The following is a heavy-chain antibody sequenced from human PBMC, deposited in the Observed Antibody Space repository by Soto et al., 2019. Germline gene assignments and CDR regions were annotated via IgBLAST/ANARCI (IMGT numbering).Heavy chain of an antibody. CDR3: VRGGYVHAFDY. J-gene: IGHJ4*02. V-gene: IGHV4-59*07. Sequence: HSGSLAITCAVSGGSISYYYWGWIRKHPGKGLEWIGSIYYSGNTHYNPSLKSRVTISVDTSMNQFSLNLDSVTAVDSAVYYCVRGGYVHAFDYWGQGALVTVSS. CDR2: IYYSGNT. D-gene: IGHD5-12*01. CDR1: GGSISYYY.